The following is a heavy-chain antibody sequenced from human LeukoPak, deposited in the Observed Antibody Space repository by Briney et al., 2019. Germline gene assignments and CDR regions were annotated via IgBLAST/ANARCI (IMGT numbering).Heavy chain of an antibody. CDR2: ISGSGGST. CDR3: ANHLSSWHDY. D-gene: IGHD6-13*01. J-gene: IGHJ4*02. CDR1: GFTFSSYA. V-gene: IGHV3-23*01. Sequence: GGSLRLSCAASGFTFSSYAMSWVRQVPGKGLEWVSAISGSGGSTYYADSVKGRFTISRDNSKNTLYLQMNSLRAEDTAVYYCANHLSSWHDYWGQGTLVTVSS.